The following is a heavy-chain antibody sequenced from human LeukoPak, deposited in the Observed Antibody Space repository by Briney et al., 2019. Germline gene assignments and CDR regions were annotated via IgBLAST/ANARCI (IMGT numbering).Heavy chain of an antibody. J-gene: IGHJ4*02. Sequence: PGRSLRLSCAASGFTFSSYGVHWVRQAPGNGLEWVAVISYDGSNKYYADSVKGRFTISRDNSKNTLYLQMNSLRAEDTAVYYCAKAPGGVAAELDYWGQGTLVTVSS. CDR2: ISYDGSNK. V-gene: IGHV3-30*18. CDR1: GFTFSSYG. D-gene: IGHD6-13*01. CDR3: AKAPGGVAAELDY.